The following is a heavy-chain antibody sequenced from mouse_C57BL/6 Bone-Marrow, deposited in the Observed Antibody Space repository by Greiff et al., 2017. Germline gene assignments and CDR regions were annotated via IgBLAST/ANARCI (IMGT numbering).Heavy chain of an antibody. D-gene: IGHD1-3*01. Sequence: EVQLVESGEGLVKPGGSLKLSCAASGFTFSGYAMSWVRQTPEKRLEWVAYISSGGDYIYYADTVKGRFTISRDNARNTLYLQMSSLKSEDTAMYYCTRDKGPAWFAYWGQGTLVTVSA. CDR2: ISSGGDYI. J-gene: IGHJ3*01. V-gene: IGHV5-9-1*02. CDR3: TRDKGPAWFAY. CDR1: GFTFSGYA.